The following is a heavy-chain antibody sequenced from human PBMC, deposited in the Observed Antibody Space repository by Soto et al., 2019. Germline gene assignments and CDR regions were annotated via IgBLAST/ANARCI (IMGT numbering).Heavy chain of an antibody. D-gene: IGHD3-9*01. CDR3: ARDGPALYDILTGYPLDV. CDR1: GGTFSSYA. J-gene: IGHJ6*02. V-gene: IGHV1-69*12. Sequence: QVQLVQSGAEVKKPGSSVKVSCKASGGTFSSYAISWVRQAPGQGLEWMGGIIPIFGTANYAQKFQGRDTITADESTSTAYMELSSLRSEDTAVYYCARDGPALYDILTGYPLDVWGQGTTVTVSS. CDR2: IIPIFGTA.